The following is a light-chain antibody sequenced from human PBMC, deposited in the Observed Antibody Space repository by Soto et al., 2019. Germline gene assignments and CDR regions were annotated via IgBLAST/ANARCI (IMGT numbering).Light chain of an antibody. V-gene: IGKV3-15*01. CDR2: GAS. CDR1: QSVSSN. Sequence: EIVMTQSPATLSVSPGERATLSCRASQSVSSNLAWYQHKPGQAPRLLIYGASTRATGIPARFSGSGSGTEFTLTISSLQSEDFAVYYCQQHHGYSPPRWSFGQGTKVEIK. J-gene: IGKJ1*01. CDR3: QQHHGYSPPRWS.